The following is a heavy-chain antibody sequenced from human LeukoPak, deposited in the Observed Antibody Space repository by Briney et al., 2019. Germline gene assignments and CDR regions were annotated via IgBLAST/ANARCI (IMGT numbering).Heavy chain of an antibody. Sequence: SETLSLTCTVSGGSISSYYWSWIRQPPGKGLEWIGYIYYSGSTNYNPSLKSRVTISVDTSKNQFSLKLSSVTAADTAVYYCARWSITIFGTVVRYFDYWGQGTLVTVSS. CDR3: ARWSITIFGTVVRYFDY. CDR2: IYYSGST. D-gene: IGHD3-3*01. CDR1: GGSISSYY. V-gene: IGHV4-59*08. J-gene: IGHJ4*02.